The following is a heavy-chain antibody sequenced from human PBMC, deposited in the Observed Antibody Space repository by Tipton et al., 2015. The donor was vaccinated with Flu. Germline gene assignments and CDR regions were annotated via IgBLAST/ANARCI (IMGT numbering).Heavy chain of an antibody. J-gene: IGHJ6*02. CDR1: GGSISSSSYY. Sequence: TLSLTCTVSGGSISSSSYYWGWIRQPPGKGLEWIGSIYYSGSTYYNPSLKSRVTISVDTSKNQFSLTLRSVTAADTAVYYCSTYYYGSGSHLSADYYYYGMDVWGQGTTVTVSS. D-gene: IGHD3-10*01. CDR3: STYYYGSGSHLSADYYYYGMDV. V-gene: IGHV4-39*07. CDR2: IYYSGST.